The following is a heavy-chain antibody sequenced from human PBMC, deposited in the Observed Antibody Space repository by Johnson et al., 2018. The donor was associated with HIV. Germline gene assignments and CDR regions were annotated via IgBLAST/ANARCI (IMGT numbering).Heavy chain of an antibody. D-gene: IGHD3-22*01. V-gene: IGHV3-74*01. Sequence: VQLVESGGGLVQPGGSLRLSCGASGFTFSDHWMQWVRQAPGKGLVWVSRINGDGSRTSYADSVKGRFTISRDNAKNSLYLQMNSLRAGDTAVYYCARSDYDSSGYYAFDIWGQGTMVTVSS. CDR3: ARSDYDSSGYYAFDI. CDR2: INGDGSRT. J-gene: IGHJ3*02. CDR1: GFTFSDHW.